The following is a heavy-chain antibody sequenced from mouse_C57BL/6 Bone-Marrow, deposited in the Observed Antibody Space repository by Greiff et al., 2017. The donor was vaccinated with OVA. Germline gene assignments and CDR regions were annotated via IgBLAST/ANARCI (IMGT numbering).Heavy chain of an antibody. CDR2: ISYSGST. Sequence: VQLKESGPGLAKPSQTLSLTCSVTGYSITSDYWNWIRKFPGNKLEYMGYISYSGSTYYNPSLKSRISITRDTSKNQYYLQLNSVTTEDTATYDCARGIYDGYYGRAMDYWGQGTSVTVSS. CDR1: GYSITSDY. D-gene: IGHD2-3*01. V-gene: IGHV3-8*01. CDR3: ARGIYDGYYGRAMDY. J-gene: IGHJ4*01.